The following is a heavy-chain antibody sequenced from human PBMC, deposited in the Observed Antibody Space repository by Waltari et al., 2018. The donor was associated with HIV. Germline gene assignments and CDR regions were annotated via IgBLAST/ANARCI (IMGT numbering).Heavy chain of an antibody. CDR2: IRGSGGST. CDR1: GFTFSSYA. CDR3: AKGGIVVVVAAFNWFDP. D-gene: IGHD2-15*01. J-gene: IGHJ5*02. Sequence: EVQLLESGGGLVQPGGSLRLSCAASGFTFSSYAMSWVRQAPGKGLGWVSAIRGSGGSTYYADSVKGRFTISRDNSKNTLYLQMNSLRAEDTAVYYCAKGGIVVVVAAFNWFDPWGQGTLVTVSS. V-gene: IGHV3-23*01.